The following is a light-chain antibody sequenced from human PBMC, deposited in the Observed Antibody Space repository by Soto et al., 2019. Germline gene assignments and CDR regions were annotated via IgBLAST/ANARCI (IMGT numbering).Light chain of an antibody. CDR3: QQSYSSPPT. CDR2: KAS. V-gene: IGKV1-5*03. Sequence: DIQMTQSPSTLSGSVGDRVTLTCRASQTISSWLAWYQQKPGKAPKLLIYKASTLKSGGPSRFSGSGSGTEFTLTISSLQPDDFATYYCQQSYSSPPTFGQGTKVDIK. CDR1: QTISSW. J-gene: IGKJ1*01.